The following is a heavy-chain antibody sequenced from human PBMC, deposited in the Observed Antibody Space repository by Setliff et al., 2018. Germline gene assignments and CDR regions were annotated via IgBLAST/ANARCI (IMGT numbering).Heavy chain of an antibody. Sequence: SETLSLTCTVSGGSITSGSYYWSWIRQPAGEGLEWIGRLHTSGTTDYNPSLKGRVTISADTSTNHFSLKLTSVTAADTAVYYCARDNTIVGATDYWGQGALVTVSS. CDR3: ARDNTIVGATDY. D-gene: IGHD1-26*01. J-gene: IGHJ4*02. CDR2: LHTSGTT. CDR1: GGSITSGSYY. V-gene: IGHV4-61*02.